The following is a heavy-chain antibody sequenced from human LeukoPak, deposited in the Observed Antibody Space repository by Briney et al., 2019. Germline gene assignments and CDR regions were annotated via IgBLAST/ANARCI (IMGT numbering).Heavy chain of an antibody. CDR2: IYTSGST. CDR3: ARQVAAAGTYYYYYYIDV. Sequence: SETLSLTCTVSGGSISSYYWSWIRQPPGKGLEWIGYIYTSGSTNYNPSLKSRVTISVDTSKNQFSLKLSSVTAADTAVYYCARQVAAAGTYYYYYYIDVWGKGTTVTVSS. D-gene: IGHD6-13*01. V-gene: IGHV4-4*09. J-gene: IGHJ6*03. CDR1: GGSISSYY.